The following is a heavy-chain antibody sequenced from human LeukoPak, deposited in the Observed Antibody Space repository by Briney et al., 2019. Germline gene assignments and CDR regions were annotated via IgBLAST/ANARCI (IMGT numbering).Heavy chain of an antibody. J-gene: IGHJ5*02. CDR2: ISAYNGNT. Sequence: GASVKVSCKASGSGYTFNSYGISWVRQAPGLGLEWMGWISAYNGNTNYAQKLQGRVTMTTDTSTSTAYMELRSLRSEDTAVYYCARGAKVGATLGGFDPWGQGTLVTVSS. CDR3: ARGAKVGATLGGFDP. CDR1: GSGYTFNSYG. D-gene: IGHD1-26*01. V-gene: IGHV1-18*01.